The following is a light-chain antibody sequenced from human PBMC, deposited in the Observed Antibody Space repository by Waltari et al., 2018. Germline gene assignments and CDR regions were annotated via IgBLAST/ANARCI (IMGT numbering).Light chain of an antibody. CDR2: DVI. Sequence: QSALTQPASVSGSPGQSITISCTGTSSDVGDYYYVSWHQHYPGKAPKLMIYDVIKRPAGVSNRFSGSKSGNTASLTISGLQAEDEADYYCSSYTNNSTTLTWVFGGGIKLTVL. J-gene: IGLJ3*02. V-gene: IGLV2-14*03. CDR1: SSDVGDYYY. CDR3: SSYTNNSTTLTWV.